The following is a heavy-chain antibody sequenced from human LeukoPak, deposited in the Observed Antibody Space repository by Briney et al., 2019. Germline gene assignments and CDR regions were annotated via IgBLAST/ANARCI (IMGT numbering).Heavy chain of an antibody. CDR2: ISASGGGT. CDR3: AKDRSGSGSYYPDY. CDR1: GFTFNIYA. D-gene: IGHD1-26*01. Sequence: GGSLRLSCAVSGFTFNIYAMSWVRQAPGKGLEWVSRISASGGGTFYAGSVEGRFIISRDNSKNTLSLQMNSLRAEDTAIYYCAKDRSGSGSYYPDYWGQGTLVTVSS. J-gene: IGHJ4*02. V-gene: IGHV3-23*01.